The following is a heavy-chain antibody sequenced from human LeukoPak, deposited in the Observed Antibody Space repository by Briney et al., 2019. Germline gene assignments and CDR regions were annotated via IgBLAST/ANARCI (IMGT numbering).Heavy chain of an antibody. V-gene: IGHV3-23*01. D-gene: IGHD6-13*01. CDR3: AKRTSGSSWYSSDS. Sequence: GGSLRLSCAASGFTFSSYAMNWVRQAPGKGLEWVSTMSGDATSTYYADSVKGRFTISRDNSKNTLYLQMNSLRAEDTAVYYCAKRTSGSSWYSSDSWGQGTLVTVSS. CDR2: MSGDATST. J-gene: IGHJ4*02. CDR1: GFTFSSYA.